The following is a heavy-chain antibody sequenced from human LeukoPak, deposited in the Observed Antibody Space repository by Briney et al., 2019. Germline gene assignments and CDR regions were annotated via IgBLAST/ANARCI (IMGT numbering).Heavy chain of an antibody. CDR1: GYSFPNYW. CDR2: IYPGDSDT. V-gene: IGHV5-51*01. J-gene: IGHJ4*02. Sequence: GESLQISCKGSGYSFPNYWIGWVRQMPGKGLEWMGIIYPGDSDTRYSPSFQGQVTISADKSISTAYLQWSSLKASDTAMYFCARLSGSYYSAGDYWGQGTLVTVSS. CDR3: ARLSGSYYSAGDY. D-gene: IGHD1-26*01.